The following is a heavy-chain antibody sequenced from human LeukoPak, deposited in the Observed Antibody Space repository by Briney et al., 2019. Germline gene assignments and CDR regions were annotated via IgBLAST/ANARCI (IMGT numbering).Heavy chain of an antibody. V-gene: IGHV4-61*01. CDR1: GGSISSSSYY. D-gene: IGHD2-2*01. CDR3: ARDQTVVPAATRYYYYYGMDV. Sequence: PSETLSLTCTVSGGSISSSSYYWSWIRQPPGKGLEWIGYIYYSGSTNYNPSLKSRVTISVDTSKNQFSLKLSSVTAADTAVYYCARDQTVVPAATRYYYYYGMDVWGQGTTVTVSS. J-gene: IGHJ6*02. CDR2: IYYSGST.